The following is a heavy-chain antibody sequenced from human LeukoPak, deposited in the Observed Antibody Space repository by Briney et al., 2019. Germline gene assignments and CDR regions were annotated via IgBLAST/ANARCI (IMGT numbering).Heavy chain of an antibody. CDR3: ARLHDYVWGSYRLRLLGAFDI. Sequence: PSETLSLTCAVCGGSFSGYYWSWIRQPPGKGLEWIGEINHSGSTNYNPSLKSRVTISVDTSKNQFSLKLSSVTAADTAVYYCARLHDYVWGSYRLRLLGAFDIWGQGTMVTVSS. J-gene: IGHJ3*02. CDR2: INHSGST. D-gene: IGHD3-16*02. V-gene: IGHV4-34*01. CDR1: GGSFSGYY.